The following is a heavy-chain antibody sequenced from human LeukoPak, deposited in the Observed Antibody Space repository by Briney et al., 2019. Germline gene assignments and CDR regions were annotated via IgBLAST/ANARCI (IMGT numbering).Heavy chain of an antibody. Sequence: PSETLSLTCTVSGVSISSYYWSWIRQPPGKGLEWIGYIYYSGRTNYNPPLKSRVTISVDTSKNQFSLKLNSVTAADTAVYYCARLLRFNWNPYYFDYWAREPWSPSPQ. CDR3: ARLLRFNWNPYYFDY. CDR2: IYYSGRT. D-gene: IGHD1-20*01. V-gene: IGHV4-59*08. CDR1: GVSISSYY. J-gene: IGHJ4*02.